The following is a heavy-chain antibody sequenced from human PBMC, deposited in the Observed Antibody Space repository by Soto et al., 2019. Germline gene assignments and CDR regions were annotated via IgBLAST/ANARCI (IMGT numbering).Heavy chain of an antibody. Sequence: QVQLQQSGPGLVKPSQTLSLTCTVSGGSISSYYWSWIRQPPGKGLEWIGYIYYDGRTNYNPSLKSRLTISLDTSKNQFSLTLRSVTAADTAVYCCARGREWFGGVTDFWGQGILVTVSS. CDR1: GGSISSYY. D-gene: IGHD3-10*01. J-gene: IGHJ4*02. V-gene: IGHV4-59*01. CDR2: IYYDGRT. CDR3: ARGREWFGGVTDF.